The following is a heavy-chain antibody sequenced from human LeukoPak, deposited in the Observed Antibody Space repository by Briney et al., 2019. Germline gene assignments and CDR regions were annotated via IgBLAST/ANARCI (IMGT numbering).Heavy chain of an antibody. V-gene: IGHV3-48*03. D-gene: IGHD6-13*01. J-gene: IGHJ5*02. CDR3: AREVGEAAANWFDP. Sequence: GGSLRLSCAASGFTFSSYEMNWVRQAPGKGLEWVPYISSSGSTIYYADSVKGRFTISRDNAKNSLYLQMNSLRAEDTAVYYCAREVGEAAANWFDPWGQGTLVTVSS. CDR1: GFTFSSYE. CDR2: ISSSGSTI.